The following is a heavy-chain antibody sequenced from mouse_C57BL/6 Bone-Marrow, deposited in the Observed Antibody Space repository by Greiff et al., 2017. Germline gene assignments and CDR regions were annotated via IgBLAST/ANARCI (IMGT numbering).Heavy chain of an antibody. CDR2: ISSGSSTI. D-gene: IGHD3-2*02. CDR1: GFTFSDYG. J-gene: IGHJ4*01. V-gene: IGHV5-17*01. Sequence: DVQLVESGGGLVKPGGSLKLSCAASGFTFSDYGMHWVRQAPEKGLEWVAYISSGSSTIYYADTVKGRFTISRDNAKNTLFLQMTSLRSEDTAMYYCARTLSQSPYAMDYWGQGTSVTVSS. CDR3: ARTLSQSPYAMDY.